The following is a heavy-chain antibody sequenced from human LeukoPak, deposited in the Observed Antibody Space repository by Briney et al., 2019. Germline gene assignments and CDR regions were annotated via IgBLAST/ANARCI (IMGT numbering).Heavy chain of an antibody. CDR2: IKQDGSEK. V-gene: IGHV3-7*01. D-gene: IGHD4-17*01. J-gene: IGHJ1*01. Sequence: GGSLRLSCAASGFTFSSYWMSWVRQAPGKGLEWVANIKQDGSEKYYVDSVKGRFTISRDNAKNSLYLQMNSLRAEDTAVYYCARARATVTPRGPYFQHWGQGTLVTVSS. CDR3: ARARATVTPRGPYFQH. CDR1: GFTFSSYW.